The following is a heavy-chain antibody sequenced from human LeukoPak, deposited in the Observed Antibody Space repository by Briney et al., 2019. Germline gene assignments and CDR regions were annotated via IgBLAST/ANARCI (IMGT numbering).Heavy chain of an antibody. CDR3: AKGLELGIYNWCDP. D-gene: IGHD5-24*01. CDR1: GFTFSSYG. J-gene: IGHJ5*02. CDR2: ISYDGRNK. V-gene: IGHV3-30*18. Sequence: GGSLRLSCAASGFTFSSYGMDGVRQAPGKGLEWVAVISYDGRNKYYADSVKGGFTISRDNSKNTLYLQMNSVRAEDTDVYYCAKGLELGIYNWCDPWGQGTLVTVS.